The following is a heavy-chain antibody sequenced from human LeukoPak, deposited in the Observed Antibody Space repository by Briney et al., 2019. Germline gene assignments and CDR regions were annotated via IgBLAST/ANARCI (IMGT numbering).Heavy chain of an antibody. CDR1: GYTFTSYG. J-gene: IGHJ3*02. Sequence: ASVKVSCKASGYTFTSYGISWVRQAPGQGLEWMGIINPSGGSTSYAQKFQGRVTMTRDMSTSTVYMELSSLRSEDTAVYYCARRPSGRKSDAFDIWGQGTMVTVSS. CDR2: INPSGGST. CDR3: ARRPSGRKSDAFDI. D-gene: IGHD6-19*01. V-gene: IGHV1-46*01.